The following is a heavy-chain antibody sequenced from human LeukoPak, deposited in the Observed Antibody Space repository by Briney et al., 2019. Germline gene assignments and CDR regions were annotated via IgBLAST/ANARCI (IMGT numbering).Heavy chain of an antibody. CDR2: INPNSGGT. J-gene: IGHJ4*02. V-gene: IGHV1-2*02. CDR3: ARAGSGWYFGGHY. D-gene: IGHD6-19*01. Sequence: GASVKLSCKASGYTFTGYYMHWVRQAPGQGLEWMGWINPNSGGTNYAHKFQGRVTMTRHTYISTAYMELSRLRSDDTAVYYCARAGSGWYFGGHYWGQGPLVTVSS. CDR1: GYTFTGYY.